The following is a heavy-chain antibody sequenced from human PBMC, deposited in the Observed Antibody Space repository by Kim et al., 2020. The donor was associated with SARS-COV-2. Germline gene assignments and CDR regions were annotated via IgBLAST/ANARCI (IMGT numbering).Heavy chain of an antibody. J-gene: IGHJ5*02. CDR2: ISGSGGST. Sequence: GGSLRLSCAASGFTFSSYAMSWVRQAPGKGLEWVSAISGSGGSTYYADSVKGRFTISRDNSKNTLYLQMNSLRAEDTAVYYCAKDLYYYDSSFGFDPWGQGTLVTVSS. D-gene: IGHD3-22*01. CDR1: GFTFSSYA. CDR3: AKDLYYYDSSFGFDP. V-gene: IGHV3-23*01.